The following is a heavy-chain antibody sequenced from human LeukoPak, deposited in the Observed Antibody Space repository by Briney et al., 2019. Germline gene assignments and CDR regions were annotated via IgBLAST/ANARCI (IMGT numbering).Heavy chain of an antibody. V-gene: IGHV5-51*01. CDR3: ARQRGQPGRVSWFDP. J-gene: IGHJ5*02. CDR2: IYPGDSDT. Sequence: GESLKISCKGSGYSFTNYWIGWVRQMPGKGLEWMGIIYPGDSDTRYSPSFQGRVTISADKSINTAYLQWSGLKASDTAMYYCARQRGQPGRVSWFDPWGQGTLVTVSS. CDR1: GYSFTNYW. D-gene: IGHD2-15*01.